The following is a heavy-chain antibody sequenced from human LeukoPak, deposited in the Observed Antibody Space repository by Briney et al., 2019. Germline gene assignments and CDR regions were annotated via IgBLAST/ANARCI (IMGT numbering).Heavy chain of an antibody. V-gene: IGHV4-39*01. CDR3: ARRRYYDSTGYLD. D-gene: IGHD3-22*01. CDR1: GGSISSSSYY. CDR2: IYYSGRA. Sequence: SETLSLTCSVSGGSISSSSYYWGWIRQPPGKGLEWIGEIYYSGRAYYNSSPKSRLTISVDTSWNQFSLTLNSVTAADTGVYYCARRRYYDSTGYLDWGQGTLVSVST. J-gene: IGHJ1*01.